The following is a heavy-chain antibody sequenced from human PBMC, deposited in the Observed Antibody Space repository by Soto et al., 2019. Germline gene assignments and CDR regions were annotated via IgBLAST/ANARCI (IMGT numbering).Heavy chain of an antibody. J-gene: IGHJ6*02. D-gene: IGHD6-6*01. V-gene: IGHV3-48*02. CDR2: ISSSSSTI. CDR3: ARGDVAARSYYYYGMDV. CDR1: GFTFSSYS. Sequence: EVQLVESGGGLVQPGGSLRLSCAASGFTFSSYSMNWVRQAPGKGLEWVSYISSSSSTIYYADSVKGRFTISRDNAKNSLYLQMNSLRDEDTAVYYCARGDVAARSYYYYGMDVWGQGTTVTVSS.